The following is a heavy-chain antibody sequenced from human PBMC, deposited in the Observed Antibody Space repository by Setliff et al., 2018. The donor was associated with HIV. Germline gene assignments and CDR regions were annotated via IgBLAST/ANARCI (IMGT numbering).Heavy chain of an antibody. V-gene: IGHV5-51*01. J-gene: IGHJ3*02. Sequence: PGESLKITCLGSGHSFTSYWNGWVRQMPGKGLEWMGIIYPGDSDTRYSPSFQGQITISAAKSLSTAYLQWTSLKASDTAMFYCARPRVADYFDSTGYYLPYAFDIWGQGTMVTVSS. CDR3: ARPRVADYFDSTGYYLPYAFDI. D-gene: IGHD3-22*01. CDR1: GHSFTSYW. CDR2: IYPGDSDT.